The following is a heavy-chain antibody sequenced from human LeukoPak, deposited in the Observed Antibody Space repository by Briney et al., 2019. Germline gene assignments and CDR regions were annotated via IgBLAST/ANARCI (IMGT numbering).Heavy chain of an antibody. V-gene: IGHV4-59*01. J-gene: IGHJ4*02. Sequence: SETLSLTCTVSGGSISGSYWSWIRQPPGKGLEWIAYMYNSGSTNYNPSLKSRVTISIDTSKNQFSLKLSSLTAADTAIYYCARGIESYGDYGYWGKGILVTVSS. D-gene: IGHD4-17*01. CDR3: ARGIESYGDYGY. CDR2: MYNSGST. CDR1: GGSISGSY.